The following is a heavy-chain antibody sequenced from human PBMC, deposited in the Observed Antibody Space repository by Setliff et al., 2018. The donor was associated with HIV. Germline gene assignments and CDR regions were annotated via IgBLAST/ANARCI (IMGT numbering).Heavy chain of an antibody. Sequence: SETLSLTCNVSGVSMSTTSYYWGWTRQPPGKGLEWIASIYYSGTTYYNPSLRSRVTISIDTSKNQLFLKLSSVTAADTAVYYCARLVGGDSSGWYGISWFDPWGQGTLVTVSS. V-gene: IGHV4-39*01. J-gene: IGHJ5*02. CDR3: ARLVGGDSSGWYGISWFDP. CDR1: GVSMSTTSYY. CDR2: IYYSGTT. D-gene: IGHD6-19*01.